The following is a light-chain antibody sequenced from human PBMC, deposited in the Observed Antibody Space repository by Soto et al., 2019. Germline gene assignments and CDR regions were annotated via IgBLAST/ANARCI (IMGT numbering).Light chain of an antibody. CDR1: QSFRGL. CDR2: DAY. J-gene: IGKJ5*01. Sequence: EIVLTQSPGPLSLSPVERATLSCRAIQSFRGLLAWYQQKPGQAPRLLIYDAYNRATGIPPRFSGSGSGTDFTLTISSLEPEDSAVYYCQQRHMWPITFGQGTRLEIK. V-gene: IGKV3-11*01. CDR3: QQRHMWPIT.